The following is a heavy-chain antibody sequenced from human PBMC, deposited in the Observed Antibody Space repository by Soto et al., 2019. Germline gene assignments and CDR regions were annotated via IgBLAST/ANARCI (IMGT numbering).Heavy chain of an antibody. J-gene: IGHJ6*02. CDR1: GGSISGGDYY. D-gene: IGHD1-1*01. CDR2: IYYSGST. V-gene: IGHV4-30-4*01. Sequence: PSGTRSRTCTVSGGSISGGDYYWIWIRQPPGKGLEWIGYIYYSGSTYYNPSLKSRVTISVDTSKNQFSLKLSSVTAADTAVYYCARELEAPTGGMDVWGQGTTVTVSS. CDR3: ARELEAPTGGMDV.